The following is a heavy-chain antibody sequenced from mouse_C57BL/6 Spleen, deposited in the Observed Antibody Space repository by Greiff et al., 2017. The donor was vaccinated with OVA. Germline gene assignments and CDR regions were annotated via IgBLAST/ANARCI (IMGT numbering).Heavy chain of an antibody. Sequence: QVQLQQPGAELVKPGASVKLSCKASGYTFTSYWMHWVKQRPGQGLEWIGMIHPNSGSTNYNEKFKSKATLTVDKSSSTAYMQLSSLTSEDSAVYYCARWAKGTLDFDYWGQGTTLTVSS. J-gene: IGHJ2*01. CDR2: IHPNSGST. CDR3: ARWAKGTLDFDY. CDR1: GYTFTSYW. V-gene: IGHV1-64*01. D-gene: IGHD3-1*01.